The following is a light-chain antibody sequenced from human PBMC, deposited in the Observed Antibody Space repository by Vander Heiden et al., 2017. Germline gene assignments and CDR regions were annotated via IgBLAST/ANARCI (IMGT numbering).Light chain of an antibody. Sequence: YVLTQPPPVPVAPGQTARITCGRNNIGSKGVHWFQQKPGQAPVLVAYDDSDRPSGIPERFSGSNSGNTATLTISRVEAGDEADYYCQVWDSSSDHVVFGGGTKLTVL. V-gene: IGLV3-21*02. CDR2: DDS. CDR3: QVWDSSSDHVV. J-gene: IGLJ3*02. CDR1: NIGSKG.